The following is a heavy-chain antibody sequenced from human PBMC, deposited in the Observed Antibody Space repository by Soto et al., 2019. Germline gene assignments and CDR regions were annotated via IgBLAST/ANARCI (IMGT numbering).Heavy chain of an antibody. CDR2: ISYDGSNK. CDR3: AKTSYCSSTSCHLAYYYYGMDV. Sequence: GGSLRLSCAASGFTFSSYGMHWVRQAPGKGLEWVAVISYDGSNKYYADSVKGRFTISRDNSKNTLYLQMNSLRAEDTAVYYCAKTSYCSSTSCHLAYYYYGMDVWGQGTTVTVSS. J-gene: IGHJ6*02. D-gene: IGHD2-2*01. V-gene: IGHV3-30*18. CDR1: GFTFSSYG.